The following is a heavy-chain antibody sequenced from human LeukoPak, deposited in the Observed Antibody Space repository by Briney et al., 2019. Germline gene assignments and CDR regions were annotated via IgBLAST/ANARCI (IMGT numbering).Heavy chain of an antibody. CDR1: GYSFTSYW. CDR2: IYPGDSDT. CDR3: ARPSLGGLYFDWWPRAFDI. D-gene: IGHD3-9*01. V-gene: IGHV5-51*01. Sequence: GESLKISCKGSGYSFTSYWIGWVRQMPGKGLEWMGIIYPGDSDTRYSPSFQGQVTISADKSISTAYLQWSSLKASDTAMYYCARPSLGGLYFDWWPRAFDIWGQGTMVTVSS. J-gene: IGHJ3*02.